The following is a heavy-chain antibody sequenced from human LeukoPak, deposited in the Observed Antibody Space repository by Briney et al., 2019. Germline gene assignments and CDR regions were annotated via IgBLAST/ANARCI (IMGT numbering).Heavy chain of an antibody. V-gene: IGHV3-30*02. Sequence: GGSLRLSCAASGFTFSTYGMHWVRQGPGKGLEWVAFIQYDGNNKDYADSVKGRFTISRDSSKNTLHLQMNSLRAEDTAVYYCAKDQYTSGGAFDYWGRGTLVTVSS. CDR2: IQYDGNNK. D-gene: IGHD6-19*01. CDR3: AKDQYTSGGAFDY. CDR1: GFTFSTYG. J-gene: IGHJ4*02.